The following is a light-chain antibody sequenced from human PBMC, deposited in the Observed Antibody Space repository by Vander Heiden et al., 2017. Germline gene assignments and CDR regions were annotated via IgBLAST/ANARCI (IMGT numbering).Light chain of an antibody. Sequence: DIHMTQSPTSLSAYVGGTVTIPCRASQSISKSLKWYQQKLHLAPSLLIYNASTLRSGVPARFSGGGSGTDFTLTISRLQPEDFAIYYCQQSYSPPLTFGGGTKVEIQ. J-gene: IGKJ4*01. CDR3: QQSYSPPLT. V-gene: IGKV1-39*01. CDR1: QSISKS. CDR2: NAS.